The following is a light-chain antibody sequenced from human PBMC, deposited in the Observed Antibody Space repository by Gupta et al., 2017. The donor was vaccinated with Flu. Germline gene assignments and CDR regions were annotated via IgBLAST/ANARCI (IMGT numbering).Light chain of an antibody. CDR3: QQHNHWPPA. J-gene: IGKJ4*01. Sequence: EILMTQSPATLSVSPGESATLSCRTTQGVSVNLAWYQQKLAQAPRLLIYAASTRATGVPARFSGSGSGTQFTLTITSLQSEDVAVYYCQQHNHWPPAFGGGTKVEIK. V-gene: IGKV3-15*01. CDR1: QGVSVN. CDR2: AAS.